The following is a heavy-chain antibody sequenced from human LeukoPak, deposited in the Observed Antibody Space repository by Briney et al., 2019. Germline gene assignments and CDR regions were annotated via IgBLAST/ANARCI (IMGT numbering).Heavy chain of an antibody. J-gene: IGHJ5*02. CDR3: ARDREYYHDSSGYYSYNWFDP. CDR1: GGTFSSYA. D-gene: IGHD3-22*01. Sequence: ASVKVSCKASGGTFSSYAISWVRQAPGQGLEWMGGIIPIFGTANYAQKFQGRVTITADESTSAAYMELSSLRSEDTAVYYCARDREYYHDSSGYYSYNWFDPWGQGTLVTVSS. CDR2: IIPIFGTA. V-gene: IGHV1-69*13.